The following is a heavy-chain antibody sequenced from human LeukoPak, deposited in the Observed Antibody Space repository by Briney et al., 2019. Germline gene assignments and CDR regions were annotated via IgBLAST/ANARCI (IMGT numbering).Heavy chain of an antibody. CDR3: ATETNGRHYDY. CDR1: GLTFSTSG. D-gene: IGHD1-14*01. V-gene: IGHV3-21*06. J-gene: IGHJ4*02. CDR2: IGPTGSDR. Sequence: PGGSLRLSCTAFGLTFSTSGFNWVRQAPGKGLEWVASIGPTGSDRYHADSIKGRFTISRDNANNFLYLQMNSQRAEDTAVYYCATETNGRHYDYWGQGTLLTASS.